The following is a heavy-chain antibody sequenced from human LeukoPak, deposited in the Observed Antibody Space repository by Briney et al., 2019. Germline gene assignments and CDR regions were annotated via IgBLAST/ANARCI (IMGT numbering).Heavy chain of an antibody. J-gene: IGHJ4*02. CDR3: ARGLPRIGAFFDY. CDR2: IKEDGSQK. V-gene: IGHV3-7*05. Sequence: GGSLRLSCAASGFPFSNYWMSWVRQAPGKGLEWVASIKEDGSQKYYVDSVKGRFTISGDNTKNSLYLQMNFLRAEDTAVYYCARGLPRIGAFFDYWGQGAPVTVSS. CDR1: GFPFSNYW.